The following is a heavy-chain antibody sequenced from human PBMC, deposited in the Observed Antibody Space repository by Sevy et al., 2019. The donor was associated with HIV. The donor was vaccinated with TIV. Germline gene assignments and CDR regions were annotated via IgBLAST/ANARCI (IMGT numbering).Heavy chain of an antibody. J-gene: IGHJ4*02. V-gene: IGHV3-64D*06. CDR2: ISSNGGST. CDR1: GFTFSSYA. D-gene: IGHD3-10*01. CDR3: VKDRRNYYGSGSLMNY. Sequence: GGSLRLSCSASGFTFSSYAMHGVRQAPGKGLEYVSAISSNGGSTYYADSVKGRFIISRDNSKNTLYLQMSSLRAEDTAVYYCVKDRRNYYGSGSLMNYWGQGTLVTVSS.